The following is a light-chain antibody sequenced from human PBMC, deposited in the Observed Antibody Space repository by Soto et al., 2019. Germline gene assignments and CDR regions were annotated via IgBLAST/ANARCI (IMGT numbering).Light chain of an antibody. CDR3: SSYTGGSSTYV. Sequence: QSALTQPRSVSRSPGQSVTISCTGTSIDVTGYNYVSWYQHHPDKAPKLIIYDVNQRPSGVPDRFSGSRSGNTASLTISGLQAEDEADYYCSSYTGGSSTYVFGTGTKVTVL. CDR2: DVN. CDR1: SIDVTGYNY. J-gene: IGLJ1*01. V-gene: IGLV2-11*01.